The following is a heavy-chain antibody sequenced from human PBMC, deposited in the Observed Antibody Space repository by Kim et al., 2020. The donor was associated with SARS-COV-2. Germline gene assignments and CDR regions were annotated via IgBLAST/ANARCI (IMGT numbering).Heavy chain of an antibody. Sequence: GGSLRLSCAASGFTFSNHWMHWVRQAPGKGPVWVSRINADRSVIEYAASVKGRFTISRDNAKSTLDLKMNSLRPEDTAVYYCARGSGSYGFDSWGQGILV. CDR3: ARGSGSYGFDS. J-gene: IGHJ4*02. D-gene: IGHD1-26*01. CDR1: GFTFSNHW. CDR2: INADRSVI. V-gene: IGHV3-74*01.